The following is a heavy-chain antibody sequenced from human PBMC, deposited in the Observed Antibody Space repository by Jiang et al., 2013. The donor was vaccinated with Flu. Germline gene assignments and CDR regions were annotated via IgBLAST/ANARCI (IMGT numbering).Heavy chain of an antibody. CDR1: GYSFTSYW. Sequence: SLKISCKGSGYSFTSYWIGWVRQMPGKGLEWMGIIYPGDSDTRYSPSFQGQVTISADKSISTAYLQWSSLKASDTAMYYCASSPREGGWTYYFDYWGQGTLVTVSS. CDR2: IYPGDSDT. J-gene: IGHJ4*02. D-gene: IGHD6-19*01. V-gene: IGHV5-51*01. CDR3: ASSPREGGWTYYFDY.